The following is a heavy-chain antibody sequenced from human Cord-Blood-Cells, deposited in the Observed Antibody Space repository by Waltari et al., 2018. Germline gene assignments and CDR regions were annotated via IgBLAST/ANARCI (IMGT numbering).Heavy chain of an antibody. CDR3: ARTQRVSGDDAFDI. CDR2: ISYDGSNK. D-gene: IGHD7-27*01. Sequence: VQLVASGGGVVQPGRSLRLSCAASGITFSSYAMSWVPEAPGKGLEWVAVISYDGSNKYYADSVKGRFTISRDNSKNTLYLQMNSLRAEDTAVYYCARTQRVSGDDAFDIWGQGTMVTVSS. J-gene: IGHJ3*02. V-gene: IGHV3-30-3*01. CDR1: GITFSSYA.